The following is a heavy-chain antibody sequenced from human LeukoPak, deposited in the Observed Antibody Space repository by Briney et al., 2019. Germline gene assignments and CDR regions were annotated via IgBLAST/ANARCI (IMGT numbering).Heavy chain of an antibody. D-gene: IGHD6-19*01. Sequence: PGGSLRLSCAASAFTFSDYEMNWVRQAPGKGLEWLSYISASGGTTHYADSVKGRFTISRDNAKNSLYLQMSNLRVEDTAVYYCASSAWNHWGQGTLVTVSS. CDR3: ASSAWNH. CDR1: AFTFSDYE. J-gene: IGHJ5*02. CDR2: ISASGGTT. V-gene: IGHV3-48*03.